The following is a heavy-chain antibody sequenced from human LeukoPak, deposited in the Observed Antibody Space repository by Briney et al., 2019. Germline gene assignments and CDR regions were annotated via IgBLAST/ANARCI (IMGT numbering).Heavy chain of an antibody. CDR2: INSIGTTI. J-gene: IGHJ4*02. Sequence: GGSLRLPCAASRFSFSSYEMNWVRQAPGKGPEWISYINSIGTTIYYADSVKGRFTVSRDNVKSSLYLQTSSLRVEDTAVYYCARNRGSEVDYWGQGTLVTVSS. D-gene: IGHD2-15*01. CDR1: RFSFSSYE. CDR3: ARNRGSEVDY. V-gene: IGHV3-48*03.